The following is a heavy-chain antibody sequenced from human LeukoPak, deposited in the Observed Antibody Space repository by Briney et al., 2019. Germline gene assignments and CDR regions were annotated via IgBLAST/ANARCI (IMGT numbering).Heavy chain of an antibody. CDR3: ARAGSYYPGYYFDC. J-gene: IGHJ4*02. Sequence: ISGSSATIYYADSVKGRFTISRDNARNSLFLQMNSLRDEDTAVYYCARAGSYYPGYYFDCWGQGTLVTVSS. CDR2: ISGSSATI. D-gene: IGHD1-26*01. V-gene: IGHV3-48*02.